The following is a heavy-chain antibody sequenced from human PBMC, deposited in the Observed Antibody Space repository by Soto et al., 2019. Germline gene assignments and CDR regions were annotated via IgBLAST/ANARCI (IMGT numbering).Heavy chain of an antibody. CDR3: ARDRITTRGDAFDP. CDR2: IIPIPDIT. J-gene: IGHJ3*01. V-gene: IGHV1-69*08. CDR1: GGTFSTYI. Sequence: QVQLVQSGAEVRKPGSSVKVSCKAPGGTFSTYIISWVRQAPGQGLEWMGRIIPIPDITNYAQKFQGRVTITADRSTSTAYMELTSLKSKDTAVYYCARDRITTRGDAFDPWGQGTLVTVSS. D-gene: IGHD3-3*01.